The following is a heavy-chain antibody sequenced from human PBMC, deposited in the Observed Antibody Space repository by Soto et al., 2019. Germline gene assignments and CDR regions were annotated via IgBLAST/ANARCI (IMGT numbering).Heavy chain of an antibody. CDR2: ISGSGGSA. J-gene: IGHJ6*02. Sequence: HPGGSLRLSCAASGFTFSGYAMSWVRQAPGKGLEWVSAISGSGGSAYYADSVKGRFTISRDNSKNTLYLQMNSLRAEDTAVYYCAKDGAGGGYAVWGQGTTVTVSS. D-gene: IGHD5-12*01. V-gene: IGHV3-23*01. CDR1: GFTFSGYA. CDR3: AKDGAGGGYAV.